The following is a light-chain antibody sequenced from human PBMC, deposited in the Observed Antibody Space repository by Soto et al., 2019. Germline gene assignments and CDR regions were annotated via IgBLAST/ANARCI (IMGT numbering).Light chain of an antibody. CDR3: QHYDSSPPYT. Sequence: EIVLTQSPVTLSLSPGERATLSCRASRSVASSDLGWYQQKPGQAPRLLIYAASTRATGIPDRFSGIGSATDFTLTSNRLEPEDSAVYYCQHYDSSPPYTFGQGTKLEIK. J-gene: IGKJ2*01. V-gene: IGKV3-20*01. CDR1: RSVASSD. CDR2: AAS.